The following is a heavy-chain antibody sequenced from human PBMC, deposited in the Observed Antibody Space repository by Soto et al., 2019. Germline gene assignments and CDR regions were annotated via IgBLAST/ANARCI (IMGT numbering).Heavy chain of an antibody. D-gene: IGHD2-21*02. CDR1: EFTFTSYW. J-gene: IGHJ3*01. CDR2: IHSDGSST. Sequence: GGSLRLSCAASEFTFTSYWMHWVRQAPGQGLVWVSRIHSDGSSTTYADSVKGRFTISRDNAKNTLYLQMNSLRAEDTAVYYCARGDRGAFDLWGQGTMVTVSS. CDR3: ARGDRGAFDL. V-gene: IGHV3-74*01.